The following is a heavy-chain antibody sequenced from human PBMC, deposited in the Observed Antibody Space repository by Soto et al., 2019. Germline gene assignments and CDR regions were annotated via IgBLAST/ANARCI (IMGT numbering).Heavy chain of an antibody. J-gene: IGHJ4*02. CDR2: ISAYNGKT. CDR3: AGGYSRGWYKAFDY. V-gene: IGHV1-18*01. D-gene: IGHD6-19*01. Sequence: GASGEVACKASGYTVTSYGISGVRQAPGQGLEWRGGISAYNGKTNYAQKRRCRVTMTTATSTSTAYMELRRLRSDDTAVYYCAGGYSRGWYKAFDYWGQGTLVTVPQ. CDR1: GYTVTSYG.